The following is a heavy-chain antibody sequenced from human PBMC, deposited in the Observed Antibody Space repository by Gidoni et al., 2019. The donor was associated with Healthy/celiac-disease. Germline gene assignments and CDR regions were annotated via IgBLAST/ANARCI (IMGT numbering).Heavy chain of an antibody. J-gene: IGHJ4*02. CDR1: CYTFTSYG. V-gene: IGHV1-18*01. CDR3: ARSRADTDIVPFDY. D-gene: IGHD5-18*01. Sequence: QVQLVQSGAEVKKPGASVKVSCKASCYTFTSYGISWVRQAPGQGLEWMGWLSAYNGTKNYEQKLQGRVTMTTDTSMSTAYMELRSMRSDDTAVYYCARSRADTDIVPFDYWGQGTLVTVSS. CDR2: LSAYNGTK.